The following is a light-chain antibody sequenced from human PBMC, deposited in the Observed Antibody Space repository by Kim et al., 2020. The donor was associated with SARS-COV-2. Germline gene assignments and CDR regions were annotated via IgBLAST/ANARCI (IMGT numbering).Light chain of an antibody. J-gene: IGLJ2*01. CDR2: TNT. Sequence: QSVLTQPPSASGTPGQRVTISCSGSRSNIGSNAVNWYQQFPGTAPKVLIYTNTQRPSGVPDRFSGSKSGTSASLAISGLQSEDEADYYCAAWDDSLNGAVFGGGTQLTVL. V-gene: IGLV1-44*01. CDR3: AAWDDSLNGAV. CDR1: RSNIGSNA.